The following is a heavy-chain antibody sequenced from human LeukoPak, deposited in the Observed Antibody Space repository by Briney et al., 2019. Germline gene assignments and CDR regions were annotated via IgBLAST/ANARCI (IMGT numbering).Heavy chain of an antibody. J-gene: IGHJ1*01. CDR2: ISSSSSYI. Sequence: GGSLRLSCAASGFTFNSYSMNWVRQAPGKGLEWVSSISSSSSYIKYADSVMGRFTISRDNAKNSLYLQMNSLRAEDTAVYYCARGGTLEYFQHWGQGTLVTVSS. CDR3: ARGGTLEYFQH. CDR1: GFTFNSYS. V-gene: IGHV3-21*01.